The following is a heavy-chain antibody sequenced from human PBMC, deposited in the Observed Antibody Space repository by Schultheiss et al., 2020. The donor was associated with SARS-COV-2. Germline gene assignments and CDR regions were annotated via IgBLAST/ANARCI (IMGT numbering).Heavy chain of an antibody. CDR2: ISYDGSNK. CDR3: ARGVSGSYDYYYYMDV. Sequence: GGSLRLSCAASGFTFSSYAMHWVRQAPGKGLEWVAVISYDGSNKYYADSVKGRFTISRDNSKNTLYLQMNSLRAEDTAVYYCARGVSGSYDYYYYMDVWGKGTTVTVSS. J-gene: IGHJ6*03. D-gene: IGHD1-26*01. CDR1: GFTFSSYA. V-gene: IGHV3-30*07.